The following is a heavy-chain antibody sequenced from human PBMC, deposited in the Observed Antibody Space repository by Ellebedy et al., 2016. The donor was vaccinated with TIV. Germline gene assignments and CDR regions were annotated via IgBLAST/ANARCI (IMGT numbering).Heavy chain of an antibody. CDR1: GFTFSSQA. CDR3: AREMVCGSYSA. CDR2: IYSGGST. V-gene: IGHV3-53*01. D-gene: IGHD1-26*01. Sequence: GESLKISXAASGFTFSSQAMRWVRQAPGKGLEWVSVIYSGGSTYYADSVKGRFTISRDNSKNTLYLQMNSLRAEDTAVYYCAREMVCGSYSAWGQGTLVTVSS. J-gene: IGHJ4*02.